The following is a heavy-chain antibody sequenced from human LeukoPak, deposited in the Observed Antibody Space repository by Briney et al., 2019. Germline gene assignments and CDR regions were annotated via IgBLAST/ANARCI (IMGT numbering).Heavy chain of an antibody. D-gene: IGHD6-13*01. CDR2: INHSGST. CDR1: GASISSWY. Sequence: SETLSLTCTVSGASISSWYWSWIRQPPGEGLEWIGEINHSGSTNYNPSLKSRVTISVDTSKNQFSLKLSSVTAADTAVYYCARGISSSWSFGVYYYYGMDVWGQGTTVTVSS. CDR3: ARGISSSWSFGVYYYYGMDV. J-gene: IGHJ6*02. V-gene: IGHV4-34*01.